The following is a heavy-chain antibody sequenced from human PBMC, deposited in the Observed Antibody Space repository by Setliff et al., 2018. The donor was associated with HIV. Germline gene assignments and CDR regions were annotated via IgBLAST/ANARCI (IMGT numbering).Heavy chain of an antibody. V-gene: IGHV3-20*04. Sequence: PGGSLRLSCAASGFSFDDYGMNWVRQVPGKGLEWVSAISRNGGSTAYADSVKGRFTISRDNAKNSLYLQMNSLRAEDTAVYFCARPTNIDTLYYGSQSFYMYYYGMDVWGQGTTVTVSS. CDR2: ISRNGGST. D-gene: IGHD3-10*01. J-gene: IGHJ6*02. CDR3: ARPTNIDTLYYGSQSFYMYYYGMDV. CDR1: GFSFDDYG.